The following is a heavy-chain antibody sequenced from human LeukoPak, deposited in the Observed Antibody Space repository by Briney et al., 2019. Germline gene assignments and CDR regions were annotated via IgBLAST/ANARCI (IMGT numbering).Heavy chain of an antibody. Sequence: GGSLRLSCAASGFTFSSHSMSWVRQAPGKGLEWISYISSSSNSIYYSDSVKGRFTISRDNAKNSLYLQMNSLRAEDTAVYYCLRYNYGYYFDYWGPGTLVTVSS. V-gene: IGHV3-48*01. J-gene: IGHJ4*02. D-gene: IGHD5-18*01. CDR3: LRYNYGYYFDY. CDR1: GFTFSSHS. CDR2: ISSSSNSI.